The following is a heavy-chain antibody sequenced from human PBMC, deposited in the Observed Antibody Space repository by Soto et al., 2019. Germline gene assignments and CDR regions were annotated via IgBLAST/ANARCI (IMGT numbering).Heavy chain of an antibody. J-gene: IGHJ6*02. CDR3: ATLSTYYYDSSGYSDYYYGMDV. V-gene: IGHV4-31*03. D-gene: IGHD3-22*01. CDR2: IYYSGST. Sequence: KASETLSLTCTVSGGSISSGGYYWSWIRQHPWKGLEWIGYIYYSGSTYYNPSLKSRVTISVDTSKNQFSLKLSSVTAADTAVYYCATLSTYYYDSSGYSDYYYGMDVWGQGXTVTVSS. CDR1: GGSISSGGYY.